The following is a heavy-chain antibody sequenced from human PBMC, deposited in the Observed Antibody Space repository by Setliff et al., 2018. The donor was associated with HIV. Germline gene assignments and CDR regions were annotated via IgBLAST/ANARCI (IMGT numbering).Heavy chain of an antibody. J-gene: IGHJ2*01. Sequence: GGSLRLSCAASGFTFSSYGMHWVRQAPGKGLEWVAFTHYDGSNEYYADSVKGRFTISRDNSKNTLYLQMNSLRAEDTTIYYCARVPVMATITYWYFNLWGRGTLVTVSS. V-gene: IGHV3-30*02. CDR1: GFTFSSYG. CDR3: ARVPVMATITYWYFNL. D-gene: IGHD5-12*01. CDR2: THYDGSNE.